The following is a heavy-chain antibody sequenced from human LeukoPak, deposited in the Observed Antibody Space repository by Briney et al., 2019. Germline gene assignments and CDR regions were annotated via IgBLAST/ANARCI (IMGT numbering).Heavy chain of an antibody. CDR3: AKDISGDSSGYYYGGADY. J-gene: IGHJ4*02. CDR2: ISWNSGSI. V-gene: IGHV3-9*01. Sequence: GGSLRLSCTASGFTFDDYAMHWVRQAPGKGLEWVSGISWNSGSIGYADSVKGRFTISRDNAKNSLYLQMNSLRAEDTALYYCAKDISGDSSGYYYGGADYWGQGTLVTVSS. CDR1: GFTFDDYA. D-gene: IGHD3-22*01.